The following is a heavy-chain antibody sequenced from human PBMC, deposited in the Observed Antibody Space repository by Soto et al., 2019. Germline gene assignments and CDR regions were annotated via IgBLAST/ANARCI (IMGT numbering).Heavy chain of an antibody. D-gene: IGHD3-22*01. J-gene: IGHJ5*02. Sequence: QLQLHESGPGLVKPSETLSLTCTVSGGSISSSNYYWAWIRQPPGKGLEWIGSFYYTGSTYYNPSLKSRVTISVDTSKNQFSLKLSSVTAADTAVYYCVRPIEGGSSGYYHWGQGTLVTVSS. CDR1: GGSISSSNYY. CDR2: FYYTGST. V-gene: IGHV4-39*01. CDR3: VRPIEGGSSGYYH.